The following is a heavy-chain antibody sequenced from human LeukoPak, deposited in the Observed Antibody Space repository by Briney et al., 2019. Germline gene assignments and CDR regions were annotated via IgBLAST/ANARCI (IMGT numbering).Heavy chain of an antibody. Sequence: ASVKVSCKASGYTFTSYGISWVRQAPGQGLEWMGWINPNSGGTNYAQKFQGRVTMTRDTSISTAYMELSRLRSEDTAVYYCARNLGCSGGSCYHNWFDPWGQGTLVTVSS. CDR3: ARNLGCSGGSCYHNWFDP. CDR2: INPNSGGT. D-gene: IGHD2-15*01. CDR1: GYTFTSYG. J-gene: IGHJ5*02. V-gene: IGHV1-2*02.